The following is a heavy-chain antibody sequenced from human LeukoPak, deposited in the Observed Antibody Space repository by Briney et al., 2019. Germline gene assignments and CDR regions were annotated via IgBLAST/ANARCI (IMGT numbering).Heavy chain of an antibody. V-gene: IGHV1-2*02. CDR1: GYTFTGYY. CDR3: ARQRGGQYEDGFDI. J-gene: IGHJ3*02. Sequence: ASVKVSCKASGYTFTGYYMHWVRQAPGQGLEWMGWINPNSGGTNYAQKFQGRVTMTRDTSISTAYMELSGLRSEDTAVYYCARQRGGQYEDGFDIWGQGTMVTVSS. D-gene: IGHD2-8*01. CDR2: INPNSGGT.